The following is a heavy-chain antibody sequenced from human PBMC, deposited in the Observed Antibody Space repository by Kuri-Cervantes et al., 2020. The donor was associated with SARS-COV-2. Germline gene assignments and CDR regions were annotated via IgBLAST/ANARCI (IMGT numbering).Heavy chain of an antibody. CDR1: GGSISSYY. CDR3: ARNSGSSP. V-gene: IGHV4-4*07. Sequence: ESLKISCTVSGGSISSYYWSWIRQPAGKGLEWIGRIYTSGSTNYNPSLKSRVTMSVDTSKNQFSLKLSSVTAADTAVYYCARNSGSSPWGQGTLVTVSS. CDR2: IYTSGST. J-gene: IGHJ5*02. D-gene: IGHD1-26*01.